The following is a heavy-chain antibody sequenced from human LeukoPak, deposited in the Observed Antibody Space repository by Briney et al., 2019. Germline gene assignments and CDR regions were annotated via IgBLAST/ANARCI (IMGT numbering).Heavy chain of an antibody. CDR2: SCSGCGT. CDR3: ARDVARRDDP. CDR1: GVTVSSNY. V-gene: IGHV3-53*01. J-gene: IGHJ5*02. Sequence: AGSLRLSCAASGVTVSSNYMSWVRQAPGKGLEWVSVSCSGCGTYYADSVKGRFTISRDNYKNTLYLQMNSLRAEDTAVSYCARDVARRDDPWGQGILVTVSS.